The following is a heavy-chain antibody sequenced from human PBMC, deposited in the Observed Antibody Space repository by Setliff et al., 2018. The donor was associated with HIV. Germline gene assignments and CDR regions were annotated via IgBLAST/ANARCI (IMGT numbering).Heavy chain of an antibody. Sequence: SETLSLTCAVYGGPLSGHYWSWIRQPPGQGLEWIGETSHSGKTNYNPSLKSRVTISVDTSENQFSLKLTSVTAADTAVYYCVTSSSWSSRLNFWGPGMLVTVSS. CDR3: VTSSSWSSRLNF. CDR2: TSHSGKT. D-gene: IGHD2-2*01. V-gene: IGHV4-34*01. CDR1: GGPLSGHY. J-gene: IGHJ4*02.